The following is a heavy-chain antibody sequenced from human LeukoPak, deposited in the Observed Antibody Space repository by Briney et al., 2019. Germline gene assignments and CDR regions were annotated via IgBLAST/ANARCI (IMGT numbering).Heavy chain of an antibody. D-gene: IGHD3-10*01. V-gene: IGHV4-34*01. CDR3: ARSSVGYYYGSGSYRAYFDY. J-gene: IGHJ4*02. CDR2: INHSGST. Sequence: PSETLSLTCAVYNGSFSGYYWSWIRQPPGKGLEWIGEINHSGSTNYNPSLKSRVTISVDTSKNQFSLKLSSVTAADTAVYYCARSSVGYYYGSGSYRAYFDYWGQGTLVTVSS. CDR1: NGSFSGYY.